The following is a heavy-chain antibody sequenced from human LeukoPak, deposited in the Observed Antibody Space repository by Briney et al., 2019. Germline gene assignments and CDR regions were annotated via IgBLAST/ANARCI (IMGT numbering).Heavy chain of an antibody. D-gene: IGHD7-27*01. J-gene: IGHJ4*02. CDR3: ARDGVLNGEY. CDR2: INHSGST. Sequence: SETLSLTCAVYGGSFSGYYWSWIRQPPGKGLEWIGEINHSGSTNYNPSLKSRVTISVDTSKNQFSLKLSPVTAADTAVYYCARDGVLNGEYWGQGTLVTVSS. V-gene: IGHV4-34*01. CDR1: GGSFSGYY.